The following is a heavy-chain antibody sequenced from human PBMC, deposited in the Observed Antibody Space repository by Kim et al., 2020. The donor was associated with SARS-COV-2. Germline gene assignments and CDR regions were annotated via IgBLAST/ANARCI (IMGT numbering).Heavy chain of an antibody. Sequence: GGSLRLSCAASGFTFSSYAMSWVRQAPGKGLEWVSVIYSGGSSTYYADSVKGRFTISRDNSKNTLYLQMNSLRAEDTAVYYCAISTYYYDSSGYYLQYFFPFFDYWGQGTLVTVSS. V-gene: IGHV3-23*03. D-gene: IGHD3-22*01. CDR2: IYSGGSST. CDR3: AISTYYYDSSGYYLQYFFPFFDY. J-gene: IGHJ4*02. CDR1: GFTFSSYA.